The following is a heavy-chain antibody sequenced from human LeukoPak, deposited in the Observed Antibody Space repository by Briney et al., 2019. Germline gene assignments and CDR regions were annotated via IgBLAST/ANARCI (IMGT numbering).Heavy chain of an antibody. Sequence: ASEKVSCKASGFTFSTHDMSWVRQATGQGLEWMGWMNPDSGDTAYAQKFQGRVTMTRNTSITTAYMELSSLRSEDTAIYYCARGLGDYNTNWFPVSGYWGQGTLVTVSS. CDR2: MNPDSGDT. V-gene: IGHV1-8*02. J-gene: IGHJ4*02. CDR1: GFTFSTHD. D-gene: IGHD1-1*01. CDR3: ARGLGDYNTNWFPVSGY.